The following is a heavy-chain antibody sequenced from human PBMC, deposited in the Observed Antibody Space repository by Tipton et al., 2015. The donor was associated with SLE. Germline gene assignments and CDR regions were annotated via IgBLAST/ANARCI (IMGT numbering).Heavy chain of an antibody. D-gene: IGHD5-24*01. CDR1: GYSISSGFH. CDR3: ARDRDGDDY. CDR2: IHFTGNT. Sequence: GLVKPSETLSLTCAVSGYSISSGFHWGWIRQPAGKGLEWIGRIHFTGNTYYNPSFTSRVTMSVDTSKNQFSLKLSSVTAADTAVYYCARDRDGDDYWGQGTLVTVSS. V-gene: IGHV4-38-2*02. J-gene: IGHJ4*02.